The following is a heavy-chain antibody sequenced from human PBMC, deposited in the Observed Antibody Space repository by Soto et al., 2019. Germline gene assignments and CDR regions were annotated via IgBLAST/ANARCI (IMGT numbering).Heavy chain of an antibody. Sequence: QVQLQQSGARLLKPSETLSLTCAVSGGSVSGISWSWIRQPPGKGLEWIGHINRHGVTPYNPSLRSRVTISVDTTKNQFFMDLRSVTAADTAVYYCARVQWGGHEREDYHYYMDVWGKGTTVTVSS. V-gene: IGHV4-34*01. CDR1: GGSVSGIS. CDR3: ARVQWGGHEREDYHYYMDV. D-gene: IGHD5-12*01. CDR2: INRHGVT. J-gene: IGHJ6*03.